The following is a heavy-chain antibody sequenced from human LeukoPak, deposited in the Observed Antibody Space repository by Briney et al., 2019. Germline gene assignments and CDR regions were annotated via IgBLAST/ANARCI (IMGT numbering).Heavy chain of an antibody. CDR2: ISNSSFYI. J-gene: IGHJ4*02. Sequence: GGSLRLSCAASGFTFSSYSMNWVRQAPGKGLEWVSSISNSSFYIYYADSVKGRFTISRDNAKNSLFLQMNSLRAEDTAVYYCARFVAAAGLDYWGQGTLVTVSS. CDR1: GFTFSSYS. CDR3: ARFVAAAGLDY. D-gene: IGHD6-13*01. V-gene: IGHV3-21*01.